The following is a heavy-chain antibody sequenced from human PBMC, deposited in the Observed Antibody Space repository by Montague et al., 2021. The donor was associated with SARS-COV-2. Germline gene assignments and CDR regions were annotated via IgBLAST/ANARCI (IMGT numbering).Heavy chain of an antibody. D-gene: IGHD3-10*01. CDR3: ARAVSVRSAVNWFDP. CDR2: IYYSGGI. J-gene: IGHJ5*02. CDR1: GGSSSGHY. V-gene: IGHV4-59*11. Sequence: SETLSLTCTVYGGSSSGHYWAWIRQPPGKGLEWLAEIYYSGGINYNPSLKSRVSMSVDTSKNQFSLKLTSVTAADTAVYYCARAVSVRSAVNWFDPWGQGTLVTVSS.